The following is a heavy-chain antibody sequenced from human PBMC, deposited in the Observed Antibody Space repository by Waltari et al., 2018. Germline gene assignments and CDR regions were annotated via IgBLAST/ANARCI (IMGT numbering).Heavy chain of an antibody. CDR2: IYYSGST. Sequence: QLQPQESGPGLVKPSETLSLTCTVSGGSISSSSYYWGWIRQPPGKGLEWIGSIYYSGSTYYNPSLKSRVTITADTSTDTAYMELSSLRSEDTAVYYCATAGTDQLLDNYYYYMDVWGKGTTVTVSS. V-gene: IGHV4-39*07. J-gene: IGHJ6*03. CDR3: ATAGTDQLLDNYYYYMDV. CDR1: GGSISSSSYY. D-gene: IGHD2-2*01.